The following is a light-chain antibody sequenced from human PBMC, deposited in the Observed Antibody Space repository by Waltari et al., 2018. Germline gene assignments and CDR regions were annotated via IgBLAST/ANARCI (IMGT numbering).Light chain of an antibody. Sequence: SYELTQPPSVSVSPGQTARINRSGGAVPKHDGYWYQRKPGQSPVLVIYKDRERPSGVPERCSGSSSGTTVTLPISGVQAEDEADYYCQSAGSSVTSVFFGGGTKLTVL. CDR3: QSAGSSVTSVF. V-gene: IGLV3-25*03. J-gene: IGLJ2*01. CDR1: AVPKHD. CDR2: KDR.